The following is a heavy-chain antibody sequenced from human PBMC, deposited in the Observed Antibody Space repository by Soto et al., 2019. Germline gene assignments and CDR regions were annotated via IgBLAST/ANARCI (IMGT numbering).Heavy chain of an antibody. Sequence: GGSLRLSCAASGFTFSSHAVSWVRQAPGKGLEWVSVISSGGGSTYYADSVKGRFTISRDNSKNTLYLQMNSLRAEDTALYYCAKRRSYCSGTRCTMDVWGKGTTVTVYS. CDR1: GFTFSSHA. J-gene: IGHJ6*03. V-gene: IGHV3-23*01. D-gene: IGHD2-2*01. CDR3: AKRRSYCSGTRCTMDV. CDR2: ISSGGGST.